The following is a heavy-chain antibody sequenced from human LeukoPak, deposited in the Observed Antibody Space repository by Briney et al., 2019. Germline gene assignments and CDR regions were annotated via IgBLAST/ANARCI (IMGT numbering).Heavy chain of an antibody. V-gene: IGHV4-61*02. J-gene: IGHJ4*02. CDR2: IYTSGST. CDR1: GGSISSGSYY. Sequence: PSQTLSLTCTVSGGSISSGSYYWSWIRQPAGKGLEWIGRIYTSGSTNYNPSLKSRVTISVDTSKNQFSLKLSSVTAADTAVYYCARENGGITIFGVVTRGYFDYWGQGTLVTVSS. CDR3: ARENGGITIFGVVTRGYFDY. D-gene: IGHD3-3*01.